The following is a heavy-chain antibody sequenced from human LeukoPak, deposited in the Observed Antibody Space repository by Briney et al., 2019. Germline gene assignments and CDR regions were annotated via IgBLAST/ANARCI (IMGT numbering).Heavy chain of an antibody. J-gene: IGHJ6*03. CDR2: VYSGGDT. CDR1: GFTVSSNY. V-gene: IGHV3-53*05. Sequence: PGGSLRLSCAASGFTVSSNYMTWIRQAPGERLEWVSIVYSGGDTYYADSVKGRFTISRDNSKNTVYLQMNSLRAEDTAVYFCAKEYGYDYNYFYSMDVWGKGTTVTISS. D-gene: IGHD1-1*01. CDR3: AKEYGYDYNYFYSMDV.